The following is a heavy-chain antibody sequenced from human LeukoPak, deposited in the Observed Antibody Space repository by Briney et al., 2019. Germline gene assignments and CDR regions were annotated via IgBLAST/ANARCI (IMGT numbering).Heavy chain of an antibody. V-gene: IGHV4-4*02. J-gene: IGHJ4*02. CDR2: IYHSGST. D-gene: IGHD3-22*01. Sequence: SGTLSLTCAVSGGSISSSNWWSWVRQPPGKGLEWIGEIYHSGSTNYNPSLKSRVTISVDKSKNQFSLKLSSVTAADTAVYYCATCTSEYYYDSSGSMGFDYWGQGTLVTVSS. CDR1: GGSISSSNW. CDR3: ATCTSEYYYDSSGSMGFDY.